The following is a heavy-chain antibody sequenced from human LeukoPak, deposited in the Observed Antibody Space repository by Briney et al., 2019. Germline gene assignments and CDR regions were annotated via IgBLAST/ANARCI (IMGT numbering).Heavy chain of an antibody. Sequence: GGSLRLSCAASGFTFSSYAMNWIRQAPGKGLEWVAGISSGDRTFHAESVKGRFTISRNKSKDTLYLQMNSLRAEDTAVYYCAKDATASPYFHWFDNWGQGTQVIVSS. CDR2: ISSGDRT. D-gene: IGHD3-9*01. CDR1: GFTFSSYA. CDR3: AKDATASPYFHWFDN. V-gene: IGHV3-23*01. J-gene: IGHJ4*02.